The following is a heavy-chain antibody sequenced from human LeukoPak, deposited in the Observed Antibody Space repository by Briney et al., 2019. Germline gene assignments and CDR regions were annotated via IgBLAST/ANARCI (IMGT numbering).Heavy chain of an antibody. CDR2: IRYDGSNK. CDR1: GFTFSSYG. J-gene: IGHJ5*02. D-gene: IGHD6-6*01. V-gene: IGHV3-30*02. CDR3: AKDPLRYSISSWFDP. Sequence: EGSLRLSCAASGFTFSSYGMHWVRQASGKGLEWVAFIRYDGSNKYYADSVKCRFTISRDNSKNTLYLQMNSLRAEDTAVYYCAKDPLRYSISSWFDPWGQGTLVTVSS.